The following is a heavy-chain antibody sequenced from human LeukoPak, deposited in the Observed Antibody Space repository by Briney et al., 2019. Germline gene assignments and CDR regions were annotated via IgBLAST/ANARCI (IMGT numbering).Heavy chain of an antibody. V-gene: IGHV3-74*01. D-gene: IGHD6-19*01. J-gene: IGHJ4*02. CDR1: GFTFSSYW. CDR3: ARFGGSPIAVAGKTFDY. Sequence: PGGSLRLSCAASGFTFSSYWMHWVRQAPGKGLVWVSRINSDGSSTSYAASVKGRITISRDNAKNTLYLQMNSLRAEDTAVYYCARFGGSPIAVAGKTFDYWGQGTLVTVSS. CDR2: INSDGSST.